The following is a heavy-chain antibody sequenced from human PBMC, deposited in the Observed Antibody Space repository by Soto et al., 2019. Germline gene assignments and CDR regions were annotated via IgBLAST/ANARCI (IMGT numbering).Heavy chain of an antibody. Sequence: SVKVSCKASGGTFSSYAISWVRQAPRQGLEWMGGIIPIFGTANYAQKFQGRVTITADESTSTAYMELSSLRSEDTAVYYCARVGYCSGGSCYSNGMDVWGQGTTVTVSS. CDR3: ARVGYCSGGSCYSNGMDV. CDR2: IIPIFGTA. D-gene: IGHD2-15*01. CDR1: GGTFSSYA. V-gene: IGHV1-69*13. J-gene: IGHJ6*02.